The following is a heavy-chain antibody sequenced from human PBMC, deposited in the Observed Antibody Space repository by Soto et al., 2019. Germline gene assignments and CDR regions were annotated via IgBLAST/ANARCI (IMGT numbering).Heavy chain of an antibody. V-gene: IGHV3-9*01. CDR3: AKDVGSYYYDTSAYHYDY. J-gene: IGHJ4*02. CDR2: ISWNSGTI. Sequence: GGSLRLSCVASGFIFEDYAMNWVRQGPGKGLEWVSGISWNSGTIGYADAVKGRFTISRDDAKNSLHLQMNSLRAEDTALYYCAKDVGSYYYDTSAYHYDYWGRGTQVTVSS. CDR1: GFIFEDYA. D-gene: IGHD3-22*01.